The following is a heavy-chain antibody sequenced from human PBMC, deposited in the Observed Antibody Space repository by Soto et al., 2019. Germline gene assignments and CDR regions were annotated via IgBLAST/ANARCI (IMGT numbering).Heavy chain of an antibody. D-gene: IGHD3-3*01. CDR1: GYAFTSYY. Sequence: ASVKVSCKASGYAFTSYYIHWVRQAPVQGLEWMGIINPSCGSTSYAQKFQGRVTMTRDTSTSTVYMELSSLRSEDTAVYYCARGTIFGVSPSDSDYSGQGTLVTV. J-gene: IGHJ4*02. V-gene: IGHV1-46*01. CDR2: INPSCGST. CDR3: ARGTIFGVSPSDSDY.